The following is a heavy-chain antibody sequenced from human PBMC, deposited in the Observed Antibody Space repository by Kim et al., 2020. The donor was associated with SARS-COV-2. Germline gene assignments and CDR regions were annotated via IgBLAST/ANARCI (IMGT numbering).Heavy chain of an antibody. V-gene: IGHV4-59*01. Sequence: SETLSLTCTASGGSISSYYWSWIRQPPGKGLEWIGYIYYSGSTNYNPSLKSRVTISVDTSKNQLALKLSSVTAADTAVYYCARDHREWSRYTANWYFDLWGRGTLVTVSS. J-gene: IGHJ2*01. D-gene: IGHD3-3*01. CDR1: GGSISSYY. CDR2: IYYSGST. CDR3: ARDHREWSRYTANWYFDL.